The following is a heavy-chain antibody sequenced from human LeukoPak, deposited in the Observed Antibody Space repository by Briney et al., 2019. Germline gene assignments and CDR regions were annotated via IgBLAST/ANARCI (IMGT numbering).Heavy chain of an antibody. CDR2: MNPNSGNT. CDR3: ARGPLGEVGIVRMDV. Sequence: ASVKVSCKASGYTFTSYDINWVRQATGQGLEWMGWMNPNSGNTGYAQNFQGRVTMTRNTSITTAYMELSSLTSEDTAVYYCARGPLGEVGIVRMDVWGQGTTVTVSS. J-gene: IGHJ6*02. CDR1: GYTFTSYD. V-gene: IGHV1-8*01. D-gene: IGHD1-26*01.